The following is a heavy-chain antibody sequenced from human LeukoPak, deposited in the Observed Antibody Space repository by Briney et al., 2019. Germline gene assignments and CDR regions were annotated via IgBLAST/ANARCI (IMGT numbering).Heavy chain of an antibody. D-gene: IGHD3-3*01. CDR1: GGTFSSYA. J-gene: IGHJ3*02. Sequence: GASVKVSCKASGGTFSSYAISWVRQAPGQGLEWMGRIIPIFGTANYAQKFQGRVTITTDESTSTAYMELSRLRSDDTAVYYCARGAYDFWSGYYGNHDAFDIWGQGTMVTVSS. V-gene: IGHV1-69*05. CDR3: ARGAYDFWSGYYGNHDAFDI. CDR2: IIPIFGTA.